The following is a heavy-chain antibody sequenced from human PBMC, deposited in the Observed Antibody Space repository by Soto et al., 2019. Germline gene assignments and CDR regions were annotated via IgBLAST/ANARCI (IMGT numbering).Heavy chain of an antibody. V-gene: IGHV4-34*01. CDR1: GGSFSGYY. J-gene: IGHJ3*02. D-gene: IGHD3-9*01. Sequence: SETLSLTCAVYGGSFSGYYWSWIRQPPGKGLEWIGEINHSGSTNYNPSLKSRVTISVDTSKNQFSLKLSSVTAADTAVYYCAREPYVRYFDWSAFDIWGQGTMVTVSS. CDR3: AREPYVRYFDWSAFDI. CDR2: INHSGST.